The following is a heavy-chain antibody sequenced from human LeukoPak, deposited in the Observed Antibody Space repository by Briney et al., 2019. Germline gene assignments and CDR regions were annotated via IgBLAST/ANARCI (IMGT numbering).Heavy chain of an antibody. D-gene: IGHD6-6*01. CDR3: ARGTIARLGPFDC. V-gene: IGHV3-23*03. Sequence: GGSLRLSCAASGFTFSSYAMSWVRQASGKGLEWVSVIYSGGSTFYADPVKGRFTISGDNSKNTLHLQMNSLRVEDTAIYYCARGTIARLGPFDCWGQGTLVIVSS. CDR2: IYSGGST. J-gene: IGHJ4*02. CDR1: GFTFSSYA.